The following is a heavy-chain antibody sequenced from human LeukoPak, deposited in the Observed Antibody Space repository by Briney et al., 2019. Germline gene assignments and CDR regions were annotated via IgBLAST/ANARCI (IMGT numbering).Heavy chain of an antibody. J-gene: IGHJ4*02. D-gene: IGHD6-19*01. CDR2: IWYDGSNK. Sequence: GGSLRLSCAASGFTFRSYGMHWVRQAPGKGLEWVAIIWYDGSNKYYADSVKGRFTISRDNSKSTLYLQMNSLRDEDTAVYYCARRGVAGTNYFDYWGQGTLVTVSS. V-gene: IGHV3-33*01. CDR1: GFTFRSYG. CDR3: ARRGVAGTNYFDY.